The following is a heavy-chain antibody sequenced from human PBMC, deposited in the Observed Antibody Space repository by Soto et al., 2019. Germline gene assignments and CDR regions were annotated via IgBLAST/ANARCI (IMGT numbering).Heavy chain of an antibody. CDR3: ARAGGSGSYYIGYYYYYGMDV. Sequence: GASVKVSCKASGGTFSSYAISWVRQAPGQGLEWMGGIIPIFGTANYAQKFQGRVTITADESTSTAYMELSSLRSEDTAVYYCARAGGSGSYYIGYYYYYGMDVWGQATTVTV. D-gene: IGHD3-10*01. CDR1: GGTFSSYA. CDR2: IIPIFGTA. V-gene: IGHV1-69*13. J-gene: IGHJ6*02.